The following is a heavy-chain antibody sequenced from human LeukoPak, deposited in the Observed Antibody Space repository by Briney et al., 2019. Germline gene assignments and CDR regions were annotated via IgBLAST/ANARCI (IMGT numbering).Heavy chain of an antibody. J-gene: IGHJ4*02. V-gene: IGHV1-2*02. CDR1: GYTFTGYY. D-gene: IGHD3-22*01. CDR3: ARDTLFRYYYDSSGPN. CDR2: INPNSGGT. Sequence: GASVKVSCKASGYTFTGYYMHWVRQAPGQGLEWMGWINPNSGGTNYAQKFQGGVTMTRDTSISTAYMELSRLRSDDTAVYYCARDTLFRYYYDSSGPNWGQGTLVTVSS.